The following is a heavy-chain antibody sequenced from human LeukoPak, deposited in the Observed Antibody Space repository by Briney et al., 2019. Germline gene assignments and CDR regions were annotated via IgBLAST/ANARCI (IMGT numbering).Heavy chain of an antibody. V-gene: IGHV3-7*01. CDR3: ARDAFRARYFDL. CDR2: VKQDGREK. Sequence: GGSLRLSCAASEFIFTNYRMSWVRQAPGKGLEWVAHVKQDGREKHYVDSVKGRFTISRDNAKNSVYLQMNSLRAEDTAVYFCARDAFRARYFDLWGRGTLVTVSS. J-gene: IGHJ2*01. CDR1: EFIFTNYR. D-gene: IGHD3-10*01.